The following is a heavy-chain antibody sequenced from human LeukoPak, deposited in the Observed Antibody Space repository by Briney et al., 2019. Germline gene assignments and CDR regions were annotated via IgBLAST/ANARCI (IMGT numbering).Heavy chain of an antibody. CDR2: IIPILGIA. V-gene: IGHV1-69*04. CDR3: ARGGGVANYDFWSGYSSLFDY. CDR1: GGTFIRYA. D-gene: IGHD3-3*01. Sequence: GASVKVSCKASGGTFIRYAISWVRQAPGQGREWMGRIIPILGIANYAQKFQGRVTITADKSTSTAYMELSSLRSEDTAVYYCARGGGVANYDFWSGYSSLFDYWGQGTLVTVSS. J-gene: IGHJ4*02.